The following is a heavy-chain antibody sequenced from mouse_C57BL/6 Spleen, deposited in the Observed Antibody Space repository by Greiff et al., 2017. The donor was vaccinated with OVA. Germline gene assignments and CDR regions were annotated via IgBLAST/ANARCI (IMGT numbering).Heavy chain of an antibody. CDR1: GFTFSSYT. J-gene: IGHJ2*01. CDR2: ISGGGGNT. D-gene: IGHD2-4*01. Sequence: EVHLVESGGGLVKPGGSLKLSCAASGFTFSSYTMSWVRQTPEKRLEWVATISGGGGNTYYPDSVKGRYTISRDNAKNTLYLQMSSLRSEDTALYYCARQIYYDPFDYWGQGTTLTVSS. V-gene: IGHV5-9*01. CDR3: ARQIYYDPFDY.